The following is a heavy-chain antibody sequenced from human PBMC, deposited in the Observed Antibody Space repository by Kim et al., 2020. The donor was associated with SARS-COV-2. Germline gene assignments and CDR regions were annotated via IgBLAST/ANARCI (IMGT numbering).Heavy chain of an antibody. CDR3: ARYDVSSSDYYYYGMDV. V-gene: IGHV3-11*04. J-gene: IGHJ6*02. D-gene: IGHD6-6*01. Sequence: VKGRFPISSDNANNSLYLQMNSLRAEDTAVYYCARYDVSSSDYYYYGMDVWGQGTTVTVSS.